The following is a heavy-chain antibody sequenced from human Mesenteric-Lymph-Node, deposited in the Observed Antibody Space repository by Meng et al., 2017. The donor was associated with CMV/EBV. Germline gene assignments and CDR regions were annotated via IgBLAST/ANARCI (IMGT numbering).Heavy chain of an antibody. Sequence: SCKGSGYSFASYWISWVRQMPGKGLEMMGRIDPSDSYTNYSPSFQGHVTISADKSISTAYLQWSSLKASDTAMYYCARQFSNWFDPWGQGTLVTVSS. CDR1: GYSFASYW. CDR2: IDPSDSYT. V-gene: IGHV5-10-1*01. CDR3: ARQFSNWFDP. D-gene: IGHD2/OR15-2a*01. J-gene: IGHJ5*02.